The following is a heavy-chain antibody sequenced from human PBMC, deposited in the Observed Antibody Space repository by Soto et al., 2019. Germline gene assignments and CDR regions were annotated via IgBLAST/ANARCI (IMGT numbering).Heavy chain of an antibody. CDR1: GFTFSSYA. CDR2: ICGGGSSK. J-gene: IGHJ4*02. D-gene: IGHD6-13*01. V-gene: IGHV3-23*01. Sequence: PGGSLRLSCAASGFTFSSYAMSWVRQAPGKGLEWVSAICGGGSSKYYADSVKGRFTISRDNSKNTLYLQMNSLKAEDTAVYYCAKTLYSSSSVYLDYRGQGTLVTVSS. CDR3: AKTLYSSSSVYLDY.